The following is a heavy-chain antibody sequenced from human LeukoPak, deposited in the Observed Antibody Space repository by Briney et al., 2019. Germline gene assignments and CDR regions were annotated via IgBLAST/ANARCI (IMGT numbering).Heavy chain of an antibody. Sequence: PSETLSLTCAVYGGSFSGYYWSWIRQPPGKGLEWIGEINHSGSTNYNPSLKSRVTISVDTSKNQFSLKLSSVTAADTAVYYCARLKLGAYFDLWGRGTLVTVSS. V-gene: IGHV4-34*01. CDR1: GGSFSGYY. D-gene: IGHD3-16*01. CDR2: INHSGST. J-gene: IGHJ2*01. CDR3: ARLKLGAYFDL.